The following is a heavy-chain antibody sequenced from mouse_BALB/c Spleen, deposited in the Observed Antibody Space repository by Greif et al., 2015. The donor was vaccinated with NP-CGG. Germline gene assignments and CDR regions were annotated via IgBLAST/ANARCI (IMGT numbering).Heavy chain of an antibody. V-gene: IGHV1-7*01. CDR1: GYTFTSYW. J-gene: IGHJ3*01. CDR2: INPSTGYT. CDR3: ARGFAY. Sequence: QVQLQQSGAELAKPGASVKMSCKASGYTFTSYWMHWVKQRPGQGLEWIGYINPSTGYTEYNQKFKDKATLTADKSSSTAYMQLSSLTSEDSAGYDCARGFAYWGQGTLVTVSA.